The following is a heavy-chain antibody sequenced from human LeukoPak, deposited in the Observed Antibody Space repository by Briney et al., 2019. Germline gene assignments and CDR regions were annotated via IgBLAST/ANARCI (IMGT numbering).Heavy chain of an antibody. J-gene: IGHJ4*02. CDR1: GFTFSSYA. Sequence: GGSLGLSCAASGFTFSSYAMHWVRQAPGKGLEWVAFIHYDGSNNYYADSVKGRFTISRDNSKNTLYLQMNSLRAEDTAVYYCARDSAMWFGELSFDYWGQGTLVTVSS. CDR2: IHYDGSNN. CDR3: ARDSAMWFGELSFDY. V-gene: IGHV3-30*02. D-gene: IGHD3-10*01.